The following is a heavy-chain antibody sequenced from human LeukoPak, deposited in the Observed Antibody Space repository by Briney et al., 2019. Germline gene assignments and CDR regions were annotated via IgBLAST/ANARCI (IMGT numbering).Heavy chain of an antibody. D-gene: IGHD1-26*01. CDR2: ISPTNGGT. Sequence: GASVKVSCKTSGYTFTDYFMHWVRQAPGQGLEWMGWISPTNGGTNYAQKFQGRVTMTRDTSINTAYMELRRLTSDDTGVYYCARDRRRELLHAFDVWGQGTMVTVSS. J-gene: IGHJ3*01. V-gene: IGHV1-2*02. CDR1: GYTFTDYF. CDR3: ARDRRRELLHAFDV.